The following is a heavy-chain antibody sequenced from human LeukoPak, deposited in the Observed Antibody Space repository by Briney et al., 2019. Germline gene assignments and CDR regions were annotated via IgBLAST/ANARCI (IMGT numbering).Heavy chain of an antibody. J-gene: IGHJ3*02. V-gene: IGHV4-34*01. CDR2: INHSGST. CDR3: ASKKTTVTTPGAFDI. D-gene: IGHD4-17*01. CDR1: GGSFSGYY. Sequence: SETLSLTCAVYGGSFSGYYWSWIRQPPGKGLEWIGEINHSGSTNYNPSLKSRVTISVDTSKNQFSLKLSSVTAADTAVYYCASKKTTVTTPGAFDIWGQGTMVTVSS.